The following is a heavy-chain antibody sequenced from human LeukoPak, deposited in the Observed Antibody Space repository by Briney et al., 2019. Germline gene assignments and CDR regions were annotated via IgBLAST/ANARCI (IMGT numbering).Heavy chain of an antibody. D-gene: IGHD1-26*01. J-gene: IGHJ4*02. V-gene: IGHV3-21*01. Sequence: GGSLRLSCAASGFTFSSYSMNWVRQAPGKGLEWVSSSSSSSSYKYYADSVKGRFTISRDNAKNSLYLQMNSLRAEDTAVYYCARGGATPYFAPYYIDYWGQGTLVTVSS. CDR1: GFTFSSYS. CDR3: ARGGATPYFAPYYIDY. CDR2: SSSSSSYK.